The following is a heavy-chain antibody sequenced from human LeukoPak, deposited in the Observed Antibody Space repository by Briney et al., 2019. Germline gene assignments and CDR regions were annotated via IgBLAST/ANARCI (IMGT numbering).Heavy chain of an antibody. V-gene: IGHV3-30-3*01. D-gene: IGHD5-12*01. CDR1: GFTFSSYA. Sequence: GRSLRLSCAASGFTFSSYAMHWVRQAPGKGLEWVAVISYDGSNKYYADSMKGRFTISRDNSKNTLYLQMNSLRAEDTAVYYCAREVIVATTYYFDYWGQGTLVTVSS. CDR2: ISYDGSNK. CDR3: AREVIVATTYYFDY. J-gene: IGHJ4*02.